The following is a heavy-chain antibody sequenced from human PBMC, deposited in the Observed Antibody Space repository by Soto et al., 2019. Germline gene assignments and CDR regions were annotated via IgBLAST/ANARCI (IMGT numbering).Heavy chain of an antibody. CDR3: AKGTAIIYWYFDL. Sequence: EVQLLESGGGLVQPGGSLRLSCAASGFTFSSYAMSWVLQAPGKGLEWVSAISGSGGSTYYADSVKGRFTISRDNSKNTLYLQMNSLRAEDTAVYYCAKGTAIIYWYFDLWGRGTLVTVSS. V-gene: IGHV3-23*01. CDR2: ISGSGGST. D-gene: IGHD5-18*01. J-gene: IGHJ2*01. CDR1: GFTFSSYA.